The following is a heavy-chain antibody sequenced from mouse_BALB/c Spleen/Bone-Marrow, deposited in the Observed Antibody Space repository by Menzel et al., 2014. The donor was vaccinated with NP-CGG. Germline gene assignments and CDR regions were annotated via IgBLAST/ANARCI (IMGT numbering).Heavy chain of an antibody. J-gene: IGHJ1*01. Sequence: DVMLVESGGGSVQPGGSLRLSCATSGFTFTDYYMSWVRQPPGKALEWLGFIRNKANGYTTEYSASVKGRFTISRDNSQRILYLQMNTLRAEDSATYYCARDENVGIYWYFDVWVAGTTVIVSS. CDR3: ARDENVGIYWYFDV. V-gene: IGHV7-3*02. CDR1: GFTFTDYY. CDR2: IRNKANGYTT.